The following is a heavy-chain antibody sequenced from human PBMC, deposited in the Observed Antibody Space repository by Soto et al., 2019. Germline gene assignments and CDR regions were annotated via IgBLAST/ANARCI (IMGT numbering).Heavy chain of an antibody. D-gene: IGHD2-21*01. Sequence: EESLKISCRGSGYSFTDYWIGWVRHMPGKGLEWMGIIYPGDSDTRYSPSFQGQVAISADNSISTAYLHWTSLRASDTAMYYCARALIGPIHPQYFDQSGPGPRVTLS. CDR2: IYPGDSDT. V-gene: IGHV5-51*01. CDR3: ARALIGPIHPQYFDQ. CDR1: GYSFTDYW. J-gene: IGHJ4*02.